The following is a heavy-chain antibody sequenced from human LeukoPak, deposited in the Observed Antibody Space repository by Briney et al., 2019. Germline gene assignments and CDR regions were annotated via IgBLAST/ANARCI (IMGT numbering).Heavy chain of an antibody. CDR1: GYTFTGYY. Sequence: ASVKVSCKASGYTFTGYYMHWVRQAPGQVLEWMGLINPNSGGTNYAQTFQGRVTMTRDTSISTAYMELSRLISDDTAVYYCARYSSSWYAYYMDVWGKGTTVIVSS. CDR3: ARYSSSWYAYYMDV. D-gene: IGHD6-13*01. CDR2: INPNSGGT. J-gene: IGHJ6*03. V-gene: IGHV1-2*02.